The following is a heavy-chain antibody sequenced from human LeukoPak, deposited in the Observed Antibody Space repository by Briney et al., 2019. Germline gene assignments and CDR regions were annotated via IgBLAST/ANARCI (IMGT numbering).Heavy chain of an antibody. V-gene: IGHV1-46*02. CDR1: GHTFNSYY. CDR2: INPSGSSA. D-gene: IGHD6-6*01. Sequence: ASVTVSFKSSGHTFNSYYINWVRQAPGQGLGWLGRINPSGSSASYEQTFQGRGTVTRDTSTRAVYMGVSRRSAYETPLYYCATRILPYRISSVFNSWGQGTLVPVSS. CDR3: ATRILPYRISSVFNS. J-gene: IGHJ4*02.